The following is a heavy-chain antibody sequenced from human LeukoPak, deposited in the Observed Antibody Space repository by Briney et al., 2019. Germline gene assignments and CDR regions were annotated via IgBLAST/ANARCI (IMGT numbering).Heavy chain of an antibody. Sequence: PGGSLRLSCAASGFTFSSYSMNWVRQAPGKGLEWVSYISSSSSTIYYADSVKGRFTISRDNAKNSLYLQMNSLRAEDTAVYYCARTDDYDFWSGLYYYYMDVWGKGTTVTVSS. V-gene: IGHV3-48*01. CDR1: GFTFSSYS. J-gene: IGHJ6*03. D-gene: IGHD3-3*01. CDR2: ISSSSSTI. CDR3: ARTDDYDFWSGLYYYYMDV.